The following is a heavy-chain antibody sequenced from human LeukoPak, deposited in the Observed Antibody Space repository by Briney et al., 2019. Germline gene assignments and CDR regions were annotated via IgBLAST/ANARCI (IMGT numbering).Heavy chain of an antibody. Sequence: AGWSLRLSCAASGFTFDSYSLHWVRQAPGTGLEWVAVISSDGNKKYYADSGKGRFTISRDNSKNTLYLQMNSLRGEDTAMYYCARPPDYSWLRLPFACWGQGTLVTVSS. V-gene: IGHV3-30*04. D-gene: IGHD5-12*01. CDR3: ARPPDYSWLRLPFAC. J-gene: IGHJ4*02. CDR1: GFTFDSYS. CDR2: ISSDGNKK.